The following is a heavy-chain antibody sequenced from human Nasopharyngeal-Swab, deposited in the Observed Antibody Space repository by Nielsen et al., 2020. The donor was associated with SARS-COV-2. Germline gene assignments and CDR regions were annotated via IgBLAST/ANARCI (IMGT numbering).Heavy chain of an antibody. D-gene: IGHD3-10*01. J-gene: IGHJ4*02. V-gene: IGHV3-9*01. CDR2: ISWNSGSI. CDR3: AKDIGLDYYGSGSYLDY. Sequence: WIRQPPGKGLEWVSGISWNSGSIGYADSVKGRFTISRDNAKNSLYLQMNSLRAEDTALYYCAKDIGLDYYGSGSYLDYWGQGTLVTVSS.